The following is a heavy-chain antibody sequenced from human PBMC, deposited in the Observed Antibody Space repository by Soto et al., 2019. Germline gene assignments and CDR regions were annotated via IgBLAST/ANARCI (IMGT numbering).Heavy chain of an antibody. D-gene: IGHD6-6*01. Sequence: SVKVDCKASGGTFSSYAISWVRQAPGQGLEWMGGIIPIFGTANYAQKFQGRVTITADESTSTAYMELSSLRSEDTAVYYCARNREYSSSSLHDYWGQGTLVSVSS. J-gene: IGHJ4*02. CDR1: GGTFSSYA. CDR2: IIPIFGTA. CDR3: ARNREYSSSSLHDY. V-gene: IGHV1-69*13.